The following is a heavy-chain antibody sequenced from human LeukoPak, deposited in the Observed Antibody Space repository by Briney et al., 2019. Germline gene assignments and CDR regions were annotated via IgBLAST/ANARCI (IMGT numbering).Heavy chain of an antibody. CDR2: IIPILGIA. Sequence: SVKVSCKASGGTFSSYAISWVRQAPGQGLEWMGRIIPILGIANYAQKFQGRVTITADKSTSTAYMELSSLRSEDTAVYYCARDRRAYSSSWYGDYWGQGTLVTVSS. V-gene: IGHV1-69*04. J-gene: IGHJ4*02. CDR1: GGTFSSYA. CDR3: ARDRRAYSSSWYGDY. D-gene: IGHD6-13*01.